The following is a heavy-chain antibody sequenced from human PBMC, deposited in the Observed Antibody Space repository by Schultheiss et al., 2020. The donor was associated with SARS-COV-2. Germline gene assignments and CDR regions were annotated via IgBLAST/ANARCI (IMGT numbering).Heavy chain of an antibody. V-gene: IGHV3-53*01. D-gene: IGHD3-22*01. Sequence: GGSLRLSCAASGFTVSSNYMSWVRQAPGKGLEWVSVIYSGGSTYYADSVKGRFTISRDNSKNTLYLQMNSLRAEDTAVYYCARIKGYYYDSSGFARVDYWGQGTLVTVSS. CDR2: IYSGGST. CDR1: GFTVSSNY. CDR3: ARIKGYYYDSSGFARVDY. J-gene: IGHJ4*02.